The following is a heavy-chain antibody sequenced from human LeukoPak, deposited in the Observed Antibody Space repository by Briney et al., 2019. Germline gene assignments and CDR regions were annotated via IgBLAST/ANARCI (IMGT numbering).Heavy chain of an antibody. D-gene: IGHD6-19*01. J-gene: IGHJ4*02. CDR2: IYRSGSA. Sequence: SETLSLTCAVSGGSINSGGNSWSWIRQPPGKGLEWVGYIYRSGSAFYNPSLKSRVTISVDTSKNQFSLKLSSVTAADTAVYYCARDSSGWLYFDYWGQGTLVTVSS. CDR1: GGSINSGGNS. CDR3: ARDSSGWLYFDY. V-gene: IGHV4-30-2*02.